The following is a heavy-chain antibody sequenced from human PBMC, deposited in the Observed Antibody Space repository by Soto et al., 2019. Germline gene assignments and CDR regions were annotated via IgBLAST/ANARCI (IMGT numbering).Heavy chain of an antibody. J-gene: IGHJ5*02. CDR3: ARDQSGYDTNWFDP. V-gene: IGHV4-59*01. CDR2: IYYSGST. D-gene: IGHD5-12*01. CDR1: GGSISSYY. Sequence: PSETLSLTCTVSGGSISSYYWSWIRQPPGKGLEWIGYIYYSGSTNYNPSLKSRVTISVDTSKNQFSLKLSSVTAADTAVYYCARDQSGYDTNWFDPWGQGTLVTVSS.